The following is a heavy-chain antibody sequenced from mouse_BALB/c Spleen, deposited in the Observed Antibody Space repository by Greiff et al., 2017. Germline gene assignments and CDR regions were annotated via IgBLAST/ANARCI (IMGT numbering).Heavy chain of an antibody. CDR1: GYTFTSYV. J-gene: IGHJ4*01. V-gene: IGHV1-14*01. CDR3: ARYADYYAMDY. Sequence: VQLQQSGPELVKPGASVKMSCKASGYTFTSYVMHWVKQKPGQGLEWIGYINPYNDGTKYNEKFKGKATLTSDKSSSTAYMELSSLTSEDSAVYYCARYADYYAMDYWGQGTSVTVSS. CDR2: INPYNDGT.